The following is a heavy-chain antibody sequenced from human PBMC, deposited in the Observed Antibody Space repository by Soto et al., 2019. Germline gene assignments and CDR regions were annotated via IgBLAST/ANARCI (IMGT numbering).Heavy chain of an antibody. CDR3: ARGGGYRESSSWLDY. J-gene: IGHJ4*02. Sequence: PSETLSLTCAVYGGSFSGYYWSWIRQPPGKGLEWIGEINHSGSTNYNPSLKSRVTISVDTSKNQFSLKLSSVTAADTAVYYCARGGGYRESSSWLDYWGQGTLVTVSS. D-gene: IGHD6-13*01. V-gene: IGHV4-34*01. CDR2: INHSGST. CDR1: GGSFSGYY.